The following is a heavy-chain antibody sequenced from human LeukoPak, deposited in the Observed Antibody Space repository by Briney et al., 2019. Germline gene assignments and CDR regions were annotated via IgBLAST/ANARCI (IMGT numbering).Heavy chain of an antibody. V-gene: IGHV4-59*01. Sequence: SAETVSLTCTVSGVSISSYYWSWIRQPPGKGLEWVGYIYYSGSTNYNPSLKSRVTISVDTSKNQFSLKLSSVTAADTAVYYCARSGSSWYPWSLDYWGQGTLVTVSS. D-gene: IGHD6-13*01. J-gene: IGHJ4*02. CDR3: ARSGSSWYPWSLDY. CDR1: GVSISSYY. CDR2: IYYSGST.